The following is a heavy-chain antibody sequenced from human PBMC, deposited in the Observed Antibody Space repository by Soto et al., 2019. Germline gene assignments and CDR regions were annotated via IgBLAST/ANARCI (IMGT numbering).Heavy chain of an antibody. J-gene: IGHJ6*02. CDR3: ARANGCMVATKYYGMDV. CDR2: IWYDGTNK. D-gene: IGHD5-12*01. CDR1: GFTFISDG. V-gene: IGHV3-33*01. Sequence: PGGALRLSCAASGFTFISDGMHWVRQAPGKELEWVAGIWYDGTNKYYADTVKGRFTISRDNSKNTLYLQMNSLRAEYTAVYYCARANGCMVATKYYGMDVWGQWTTVSVSS.